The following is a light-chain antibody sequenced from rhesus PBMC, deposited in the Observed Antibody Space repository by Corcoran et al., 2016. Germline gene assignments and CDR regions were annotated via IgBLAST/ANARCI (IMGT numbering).Light chain of an antibody. CDR3: QQRNSYPT. Sequence: DIQLTQSPSSLSASVGDRVTITCRASQGICSYLAWYQQKSGKAPKLLIYYASNLQSGVPSRFSGSGSGTEFTLPISSLQPEDFATYSCQQRNSYPTFGRGTKVGIK. J-gene: IGKJ4*01. V-gene: IGKV1-38*01. CDR1: QGICSY. CDR2: YAS.